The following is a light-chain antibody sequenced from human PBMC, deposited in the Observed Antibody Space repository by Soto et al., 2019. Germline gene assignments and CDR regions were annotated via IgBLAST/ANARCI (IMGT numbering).Light chain of an antibody. CDR3: QQLNSYPRT. CDR1: QGINSY. J-gene: IGKJ1*01. Sequence: DIQLTQSPSVLSASVGDRVTITCRASQGINSYLAWYQQKPGKVPKLLIYAASTLHSGVPSRFSGSGSGTEFTLTISRLQPEDFATSYCQQLNSYPRTFGQGTKVEIK. V-gene: IGKV1-9*01. CDR2: AAS.